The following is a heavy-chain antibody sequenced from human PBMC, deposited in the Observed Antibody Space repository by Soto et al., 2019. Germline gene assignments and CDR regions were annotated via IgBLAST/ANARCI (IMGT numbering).Heavy chain of an antibody. D-gene: IGHD3-10*01. CDR1: EGTFSSYA. Sequence: SGKVSCKASEGTFSSYAISWVRQAPGQGLEWMGGIIPIFGTANYAQKFQGRVTITADESTSTAYMELSSLRSEDTAVYYCARAVLLWFGELSQYYYYYGMDVWGQGTTVTVSS. J-gene: IGHJ6*02. V-gene: IGHV1-69*13. CDR2: IIPIFGTA. CDR3: ARAVLLWFGELSQYYYYYGMDV.